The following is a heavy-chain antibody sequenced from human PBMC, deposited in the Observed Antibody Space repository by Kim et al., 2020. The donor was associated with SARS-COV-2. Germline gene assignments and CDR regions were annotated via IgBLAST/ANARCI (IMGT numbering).Heavy chain of an antibody. CDR1: GFSISSSSYY. CDR2: IYYSGST. V-gene: IGHV4-39*01. Sequence: SETLSLTCTVSGFSISSSSYYWGWIRQPPGKGLEWIGSIYYSGSTYYNPSLKSRVTISVDTSKNQFSLKLSSVTAADTAVYYCACAQQEPGTFGGVIGAFDIWGQGTMVTVSS. CDR3: ACAQQEPGTFGGVIGAFDI. D-gene: IGHD3-16*01. J-gene: IGHJ3*02.